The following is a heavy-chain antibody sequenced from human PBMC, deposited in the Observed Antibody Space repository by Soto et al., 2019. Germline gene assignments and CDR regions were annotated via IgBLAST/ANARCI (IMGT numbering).Heavy chain of an antibody. CDR3: ARRAGCSGGSCYLLGLYYFDY. J-gene: IGHJ4*02. CDR1: GYSFTSYW. D-gene: IGHD2-15*01. Sequence: EVQLVQSGAEVKKPGESLKISCKGSGYSFTSYWIGWVRQMPGKGLEWMGIIYPGDSDTRYSPSFQGQVTISADKSISTAYLQWSSLKASDTAMYYCARRAGCSGGSCYLLGLYYFDYWGQGTLVTVSS. CDR2: IYPGDSDT. V-gene: IGHV5-51*01.